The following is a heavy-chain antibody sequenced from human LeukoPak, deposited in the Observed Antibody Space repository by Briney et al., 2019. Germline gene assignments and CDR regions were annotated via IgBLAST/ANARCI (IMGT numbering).Heavy chain of an antibody. CDR3: ARWGVGYSYAYNPIDY. V-gene: IGHV3-7*05. CDR1: GFSFSSYW. J-gene: IGHJ4*02. D-gene: IGHD5-18*01. Sequence: GGSLRLSCAASGFSFSSYWMNWVRQAPAKGLEGVANIKQDGSEKLYVDSVKGRFTISRDNAKNALYLQMNSLRAEDTAVYYCARWGVGYSYAYNPIDYWGQGTLVTVSS. CDR2: IKQDGSEK.